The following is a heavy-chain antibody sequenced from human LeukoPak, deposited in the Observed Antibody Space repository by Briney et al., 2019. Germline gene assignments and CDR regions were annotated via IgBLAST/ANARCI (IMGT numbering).Heavy chain of an antibody. D-gene: IGHD2-2*02. CDR3: GRDRLGYCSSTSCDSPYYYYYGMDV. J-gene: IGHJ6*02. CDR2: ICSSSSYI. Sequence: GGSLRLSCPASGFTFSSYSMNWVRPAAAKGGDGVSSICSSSSYIYYADSVKGRFTISRDNAKNSLYMQMSSLSAEDTSVYYCGRDRLGYCSSTSCDSPYYYYYGMDVWGQGTTVTVSS. CDR1: GFTFSSYS. V-gene: IGHV3-21*01.